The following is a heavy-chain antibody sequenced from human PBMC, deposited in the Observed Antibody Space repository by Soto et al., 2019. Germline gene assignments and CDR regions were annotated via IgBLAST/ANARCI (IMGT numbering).Heavy chain of an antibody. Sequence: EVQLLESGGGLVQPGGSLRLSCAASGFTFSSYAMSWVRQAPGKGLEWVSAISGSGGSTYYADSVKGRFTISRDNSKNTLYLQRNSLRAEDTAVYYWAKVFLGGGGGSYVAFDIWGQGTMVTVSS. CDR2: ISGSGGST. V-gene: IGHV3-23*01. D-gene: IGHD1-26*01. CDR3: AKVFLGGGGGSYVAFDI. CDR1: GFTFSSYA. J-gene: IGHJ3*02.